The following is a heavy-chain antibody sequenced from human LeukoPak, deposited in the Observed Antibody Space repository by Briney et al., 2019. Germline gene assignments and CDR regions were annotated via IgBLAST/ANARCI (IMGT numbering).Heavy chain of an antibody. CDR3: ARLIYSYADY. D-gene: IGHD5-18*01. J-gene: IGHJ4*02. CDR1: GGSISSSSYY. Sequence: SETLSLTCTVSGGSISSSSYYWGWIRQPPGKGLEWIGSIYYSGSTYYNPSLKSRVTISVDTSKNQFSLKLSSVTAADTAVYYCARLIYSYADYWGQGTLVTVSS. V-gene: IGHV4-39*01. CDR2: IYYSGST.